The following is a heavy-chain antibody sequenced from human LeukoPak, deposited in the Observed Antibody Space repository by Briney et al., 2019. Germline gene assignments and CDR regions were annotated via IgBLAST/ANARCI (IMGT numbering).Heavy chain of an antibody. J-gene: IGHJ4*02. CDR1: GFTFSSYA. V-gene: IGHV3-23*01. CDR3: ATRYSYGSYYFDY. Sequence: GGSLRLSCAASGFTFSSYAMSWVRQAPGKGLEWVSAISGSGGSTYYADSVKGRFTISRDNSKNTLYLQMNSLRVEDTAVYYCATRYSYGSYYFDYWGQGTLVTVSS. D-gene: IGHD5-18*01. CDR2: ISGSGGST.